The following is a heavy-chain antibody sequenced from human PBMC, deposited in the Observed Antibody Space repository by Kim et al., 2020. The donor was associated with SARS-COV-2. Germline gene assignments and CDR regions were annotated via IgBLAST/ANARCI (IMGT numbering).Heavy chain of an antibody. J-gene: IGHJ4*02. CDR2: IYYSGST. D-gene: IGHD1-1*01. Sequence: SETLSLTCTVSGGSISSSSYYWGWIRQPPGKGLEWIGSIYYSGSTYYNPSLKSRATISVDTSKNQFSLKLRSVTAADTAVYYCARTTQENWNDPHYYFDYWGQGTLITVTS. CDR1: GGSISSSSYY. V-gene: IGHV4-39*01. CDR3: ARTTQENWNDPHYYFDY.